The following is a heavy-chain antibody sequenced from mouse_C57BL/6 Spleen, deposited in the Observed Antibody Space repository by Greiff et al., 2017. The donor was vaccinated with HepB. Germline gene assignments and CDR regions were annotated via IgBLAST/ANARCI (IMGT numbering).Heavy chain of an antibody. CDR3: ARDYDGPYYYAMDY. V-gene: IGHV1-82*01. CDR2: IYPGDGDT. J-gene: IGHJ4*01. Sequence: VQLQQSGPELVKPGASVKISCKASGYAFSSSWMNWVKQRPGKGLEWIGRIYPGDGDTNYNGKFKGKATLTADKSSSTAYMQLSSLTSEDSAVYFCARDYDGPYYYAMDYWGQGTSVTVSS. D-gene: IGHD2-3*01. CDR1: GYAFSSSW.